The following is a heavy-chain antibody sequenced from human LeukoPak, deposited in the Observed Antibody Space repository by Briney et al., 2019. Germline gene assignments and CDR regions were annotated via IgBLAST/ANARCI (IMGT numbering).Heavy chain of an antibody. V-gene: IGHV3-30*03. CDR3: AREVVGVVPRYGMDV. J-gene: IGHJ6*02. D-gene: IGHD2-15*01. CDR1: GFTFSTYA. Sequence: GGSLRLSCAASGFTFSTYAIHWVRQAPGKGLEWVAVVSYDGTNKYYADSVKGRFTNSRDNSKNTVYLQMNSLRAEDTAVYYCAREVVGVVPRYGMDVWGQGTTVTVSS. CDR2: VSYDGTNK.